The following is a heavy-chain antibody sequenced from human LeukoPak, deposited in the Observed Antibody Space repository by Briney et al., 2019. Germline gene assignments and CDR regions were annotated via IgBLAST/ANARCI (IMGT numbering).Heavy chain of an antibody. CDR1: GGSISSYY. CDR3: ARDPLRSGRYYYGMDV. J-gene: IGHJ6*02. CDR2: IYYSGST. D-gene: IGHD3-3*01. Sequence: SETLSLTCTVSGGSISSYYWSWIRQPPGKGLEWIGYIYYSGSTNYNPSLKSRVTISVDTSKSQFSLKLSSVTAADTAVYYCARDPLRSGRYYYGMDVWGQGTTVTVSS. V-gene: IGHV4-59*01.